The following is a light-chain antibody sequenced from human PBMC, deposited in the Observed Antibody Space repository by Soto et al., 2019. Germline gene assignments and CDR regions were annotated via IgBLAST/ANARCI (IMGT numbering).Light chain of an antibody. CDR3: QQYASSMVYT. Sequence: EIVLTQSPGTLSLSPGESATLSCRASQSFSTNYLAWYQHKAGQAPRLLIYGASTRATGIPDRFSGSGSGTDSTLTISRLEPEDFAVYYCQQYASSMVYTFGQGTKLEVK. CDR1: QSFSTNY. J-gene: IGKJ2*01. CDR2: GAS. V-gene: IGKV3-20*01.